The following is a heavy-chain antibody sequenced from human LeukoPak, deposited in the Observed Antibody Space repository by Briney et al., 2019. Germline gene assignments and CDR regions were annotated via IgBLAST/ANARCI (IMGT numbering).Heavy chain of an antibody. Sequence: ASVKVSCKASGYTFTSYGISWVRQAPGQGLEWMGWISAYNGNTNYAQKLQGRVTMTTDTSTSTAYMELRSLRSDDTAVYYCARGYCSSTSCYGMDYFDYWGQGTLVTVSS. CDR2: ISAYNGNT. CDR1: GYTFTSYG. J-gene: IGHJ4*02. V-gene: IGHV1-18*01. D-gene: IGHD2-2*01. CDR3: ARGYCSSTSCYGMDYFDY.